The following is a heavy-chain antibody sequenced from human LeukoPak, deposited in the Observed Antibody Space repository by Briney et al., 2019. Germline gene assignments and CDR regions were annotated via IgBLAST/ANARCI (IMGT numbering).Heavy chain of an antibody. CDR2: INQDGSEK. CDR1: GFTFSSYW. CDR3: ARDGVAAGIYFDY. V-gene: IGHV3-7*01. D-gene: IGHD6-13*01. J-gene: IGHJ4*02. Sequence: PGGSLRLSCAASGFTFSSYWMSWARQAPGKGLEWVANINQDGSEKHYVDSVKGRFTISRDNAKNSLYLQMNSLRVGDTAVYYCARDGVAAGIYFDYWGQGTLVTVSS.